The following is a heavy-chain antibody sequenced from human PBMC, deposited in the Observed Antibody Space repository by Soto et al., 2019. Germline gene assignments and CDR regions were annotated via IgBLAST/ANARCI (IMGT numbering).Heavy chain of an antibody. Sequence: QVQLVQSGAEVKKPGSSVKVSCKASGGTFSSYTISWVRQAPGQGLEWMGRIIPILGIANYAQKFQGRVTITADKSTDTADMELSSLRSEDTAVYYCARGGSSSWPYYFDYWGQGTLVTVSS. V-gene: IGHV1-69*02. CDR2: IIPILGIA. CDR3: ARGGSSSWPYYFDY. J-gene: IGHJ4*02. CDR1: GGTFSSYT. D-gene: IGHD6-13*01.